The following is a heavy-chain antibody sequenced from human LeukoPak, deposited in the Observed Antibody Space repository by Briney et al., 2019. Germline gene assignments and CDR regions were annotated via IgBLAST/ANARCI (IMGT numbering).Heavy chain of an antibody. V-gene: IGHV1-18*01. CDR1: GYTFTNYD. CDR2: MNPNSGNT. D-gene: IGHD3-3*02. CDR3: ARSSGSFGVVPFDY. J-gene: IGHJ4*02. Sequence: ASVKVSCKASGYTFTNYDFNWMRQATGQGLEWMGWMNPNSGNTNYAQKLQGRVTMTTDTSTSTAYMELRSLRSDDTAVYYCARSSGSFGVVPFDYWGQGTLVTVSS.